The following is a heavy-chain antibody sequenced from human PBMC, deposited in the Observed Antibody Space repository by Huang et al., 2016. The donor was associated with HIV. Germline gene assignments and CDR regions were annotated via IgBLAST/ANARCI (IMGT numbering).Heavy chain of an antibody. CDR2: SDDTGKKA. V-gene: IGHV3-48*01. CDR3: VRDTAYRSGFFNYYYMDV. CDR1: GFDLNQYF. Sequence: HLVESGGGFVRPGESLKLSCVTTGFDLNQYFFNWVRQAPGRGLEWISKSDDTGKKAVDSKSLRGRFTISRDNARQSVYLQMKNLRVDDTAKYYCVRDTAYRSGFFNYYYMDVWGSGTTVTVSS. J-gene: IGHJ6*03. D-gene: IGHD6-19*01.